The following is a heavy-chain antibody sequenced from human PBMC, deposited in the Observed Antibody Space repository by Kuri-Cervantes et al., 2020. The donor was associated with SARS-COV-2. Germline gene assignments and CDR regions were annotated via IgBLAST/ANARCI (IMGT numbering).Heavy chain of an antibody. CDR3: ARDRNWNYAHFDY. V-gene: IGHV4-39*02. Sequence: GSLRLSCTVSGGSISSSSYYWGWIRQPPGKGLEWIGSIYYSGSTYYNPSLKSRVTISVDTSKNQFSLKLSSVTAADTAVYYCARDRNWNYAHFDYWGQGTLVTVSS. J-gene: IGHJ4*02. CDR1: GGSISSSSYY. CDR2: IYYSGST. D-gene: IGHD1-7*01.